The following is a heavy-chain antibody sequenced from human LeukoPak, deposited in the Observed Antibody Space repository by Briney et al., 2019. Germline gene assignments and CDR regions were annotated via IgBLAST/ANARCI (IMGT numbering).Heavy chain of an antibody. CDR1: GYTFTSYG. V-gene: IGHV1-18*01. D-gene: IGHD2-2*01. Sequence: ASVKVSCKASGYTFTSYGISWVRRAPGQGLEWMGWISAYNGNTNYAQKFQGRVTITADESTSTAYMELSSLRSEDTAVYYCARDPGLGYCSSTSCEQMYYFDYWGQGTLVTVSS. CDR2: ISAYNGNT. CDR3: ARDPGLGYCSSTSCEQMYYFDY. J-gene: IGHJ4*02.